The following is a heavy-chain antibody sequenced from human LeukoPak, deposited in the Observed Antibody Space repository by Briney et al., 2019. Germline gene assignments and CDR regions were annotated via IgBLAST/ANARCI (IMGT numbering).Heavy chain of an antibody. Sequence: SETLSLTCTVSGGSISSSSYYWGWIRQPPGKGLEWIGSIYYSGSTYYNPSLKSRVTISVDTSKNQFSLKLSSVTAADTAVYYCARRGNGSFYYFDDWGQGTLVTVSS. CDR3: ARRGNGSFYYFDD. J-gene: IGHJ4*02. CDR2: IYYSGST. V-gene: IGHV4-39*07. CDR1: GGSISSSSYY. D-gene: IGHD1-26*01.